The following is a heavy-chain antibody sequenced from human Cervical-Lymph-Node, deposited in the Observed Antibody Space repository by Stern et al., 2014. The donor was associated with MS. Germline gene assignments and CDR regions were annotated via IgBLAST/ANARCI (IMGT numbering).Heavy chain of an antibody. D-gene: IGHD5-18*01. CDR1: GGSISSSNW. CDR3: ARDWDTTRTTYYYYGMDV. CDR2: IYHSGST. Sequence: QLQLQESGPGLVKPSGTLSLTCAVSGGSISSSNWWSWVRQPPGKGLEWIGEIYHSGSTNYNPALKSRCTIAVDKSKNQFSLKLSSVTAADTAVYYCARDWDTTRTTYYYYGMDVWGQGTTVTVSS. V-gene: IGHV4-4*02. J-gene: IGHJ6*02.